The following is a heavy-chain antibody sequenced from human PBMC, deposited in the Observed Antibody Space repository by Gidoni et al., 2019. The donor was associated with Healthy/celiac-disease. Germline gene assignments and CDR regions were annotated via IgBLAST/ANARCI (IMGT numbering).Heavy chain of an antibody. CDR3: ARSEAAAISWFDP. J-gene: IGHJ5*02. CDR1: GYSFTSYW. CDR2: IYPGDSDT. V-gene: IGHV5-51*06. D-gene: IGHD2-2*01. Sequence: EVQLVQAGAGVKKPGESLKISGKGSGYSFTSYWIGWVRQMPGKGLELMGIIYPGDSDTRYRPSFQGQVAISADKSIRNAYLQWSSLKDSDTAMYYCARSEAAAISWFDPWGQGTLVTVSS.